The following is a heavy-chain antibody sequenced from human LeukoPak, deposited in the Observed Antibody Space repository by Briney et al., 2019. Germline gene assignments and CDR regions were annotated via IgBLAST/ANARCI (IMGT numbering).Heavy chain of an antibody. Sequence: GGSLRLSCAASGFTFSSYWMSWVRQAPGKGLEWVANIKQDGSEKYYVDSVKGRFTTSRDNAKNSLYLQMNSLRAEDTAVYYCARVDSPQSYGMDVWGQGTTVTVSS. D-gene: IGHD5-18*01. V-gene: IGHV3-7*01. CDR2: IKQDGSEK. CDR3: ARVDSPQSYGMDV. CDR1: GFTFSSYW. J-gene: IGHJ6*02.